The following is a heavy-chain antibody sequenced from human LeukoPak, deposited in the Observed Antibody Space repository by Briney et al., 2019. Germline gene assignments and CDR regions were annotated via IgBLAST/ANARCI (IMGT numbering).Heavy chain of an antibody. CDR3: ARLREIPVFGVVTKSTSYFDY. Sequence: GGSLRLSCAASGFTFTNYWMSWVRQAPGKGLELVANIKQDRSEKYYVDSVKGRFTISRDNARNSLYLQMNSLRAEDTAVYYCARLREIPVFGVVTKSTSYFDYWGQGTLVTVSS. J-gene: IGHJ4*02. D-gene: IGHD3-3*01. CDR1: GFTFTNYW. CDR2: IKQDRSEK. V-gene: IGHV3-7*01.